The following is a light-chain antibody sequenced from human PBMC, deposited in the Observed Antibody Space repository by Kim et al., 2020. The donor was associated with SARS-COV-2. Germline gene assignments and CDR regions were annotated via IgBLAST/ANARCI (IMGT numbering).Light chain of an antibody. CDR3: QVWDSSSVV. V-gene: IGLV3-21*04. CDR1: NIGSKS. Sequence: SYELTQPPSVSVAPGKTARITCGGNNIGSKSVHWYQQKPGQAPVLVIYYDSERPSGIPERFSGSNSGNTATLTISRVEAGDEADYYCQVWDSSSVVFGGGTKLTVL. CDR2: YDS. J-gene: IGLJ2*01.